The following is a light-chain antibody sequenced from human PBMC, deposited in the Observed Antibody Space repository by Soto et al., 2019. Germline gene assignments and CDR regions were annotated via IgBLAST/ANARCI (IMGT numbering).Light chain of an antibody. CDR1: QSINKY. CDR2: AAS. V-gene: IGKV1-39*01. CDR3: QQSYNAPWT. Sequence: DIQMTQSPSSLSASAGDRVSITCLASQSINKYLNWYQQKPGKAPKLLIYAASSLQSRVPSRFSGSGSGTDFTLTISSLQPEDFATYYCQQSYNAPWTFGQGTKVDIK. J-gene: IGKJ1*01.